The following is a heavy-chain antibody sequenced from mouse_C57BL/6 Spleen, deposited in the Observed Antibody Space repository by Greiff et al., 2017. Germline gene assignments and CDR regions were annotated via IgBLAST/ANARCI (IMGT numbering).Heavy chain of an antibody. Sequence: QVQLKQPGAELVKPGASVKLSCKASGYTFTSYWLQWVKQRPGQGLEWIGEIDPSDSYTNYNQKFKGKATLTVDTSSSTAYMQLSSLTSEDSAVYYWARRENPAWFAYWGQGTLVTVSA. CDR3: ARRENPAWFAY. CDR2: IDPSDSYT. V-gene: IGHV1-50*01. CDR1: GYTFTSYW. J-gene: IGHJ3*01.